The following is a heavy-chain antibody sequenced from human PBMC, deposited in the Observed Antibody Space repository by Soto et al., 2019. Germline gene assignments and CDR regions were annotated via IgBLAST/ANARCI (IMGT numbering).Heavy chain of an antibody. V-gene: IGHV3-21*01. CDR3: ARDLNTYYDVWSGYYDY. J-gene: IGHJ4*02. D-gene: IGHD3-3*01. Sequence: EVQLVESGGGLVKPGGSLRLSCPASGFTFSSYSMNWVRQAPGKGLEWVSSISSSSSYIYYADSVKGRFTLSRDNAKNSLYLQMNSLRAEHTAVYYCARDLNTYYDVWSGYYDYGGQGTLVTVSS. CDR2: ISSSSSYI. CDR1: GFTFSSYS.